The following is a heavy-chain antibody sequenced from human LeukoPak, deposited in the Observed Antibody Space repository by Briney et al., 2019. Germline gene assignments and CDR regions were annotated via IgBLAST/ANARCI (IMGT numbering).Heavy chain of an antibody. CDR3: ARGSFCSSTSCYTYYFDY. J-gene: IGHJ4*02. Sequence: EASVKVSCKASGYTFTSYGISWVRQAPGQGLEWMGWISAYNGNTNYAQELQGRVTMTTDTSTSAAYMELRSLRSDDTAVYYCARGSFCSSTSCYTYYFDYWGQGTLVTVSS. D-gene: IGHD2-2*02. CDR2: ISAYNGNT. V-gene: IGHV1-18*04. CDR1: GYTFTSYG.